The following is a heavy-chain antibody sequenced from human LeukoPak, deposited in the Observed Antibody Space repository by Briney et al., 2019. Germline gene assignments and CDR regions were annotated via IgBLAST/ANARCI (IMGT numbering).Heavy chain of an antibody. CDR2: IRNKPDRGTT. CDR1: GFTFSNAW. J-gene: IGHJ6*02. V-gene: IGHV3-15*01. Sequence: GGSLRLSCAASGFTFSNAWMSWVRQAPGKGLEWVGPIRNKPDRGTTDYAGPVKGRFTISRDDSKSMLYLQMNSLKTEDTAVYYCTTDNAPGMDVWGQGTTVTVSS. CDR3: TTDNAPGMDV. D-gene: IGHD2-2*01.